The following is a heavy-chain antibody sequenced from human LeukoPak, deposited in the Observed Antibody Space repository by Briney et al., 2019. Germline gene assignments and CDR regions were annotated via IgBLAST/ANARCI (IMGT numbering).Heavy chain of an antibody. D-gene: IGHD3-22*01. CDR2: ISYDGSNK. V-gene: IGHV3-30*04. CDR3: ARNLPRADYYDSSGPDW. Sequence: GGSLRLSCAASGFTFSSYAMHWVRQAPGKGLEWVAVISYDGSNKYYADSVKGRFTISRDNSKNTLYPQMNSLRAEDTAVYYCARNLPRADYYDSSGPDWWGQGTLVTVSS. J-gene: IGHJ4*02. CDR1: GFTFSSYA.